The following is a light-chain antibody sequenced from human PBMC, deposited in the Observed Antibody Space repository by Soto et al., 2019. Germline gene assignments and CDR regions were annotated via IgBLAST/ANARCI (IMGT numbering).Light chain of an antibody. CDR1: QSVRSNY. V-gene: IGKV3-20*01. CDR2: SAS. CDR3: QHYGTVGGT. Sequence: EIVLTQSPGTLSLSPGERATLSCRASQSVRSNYLAWYQQKPGQAPRLLIYSASNRATGIPYRFSGSGSGTDFTLTISSLEPEDFVVYYCQHYGTVGGTFGQGTKVEIK. J-gene: IGKJ1*01.